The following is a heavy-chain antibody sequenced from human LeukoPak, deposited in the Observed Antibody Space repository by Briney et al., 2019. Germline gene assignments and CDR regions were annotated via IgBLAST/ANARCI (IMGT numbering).Heavy chain of an antibody. Sequence: VASGKVSCKASGGTFSSYAISWVRQAPGQGLEWMGGIIPIFGTANYAQKFQGRVTITADKSTSTAYMELSSLRSEDTAVYYCARVGDILTGYYLFDYWGQGTLVTVSS. CDR1: GGTFSSYA. CDR3: ARVGDILTGYYLFDY. D-gene: IGHD3-9*01. J-gene: IGHJ4*02. CDR2: IIPIFGTA. V-gene: IGHV1-69*06.